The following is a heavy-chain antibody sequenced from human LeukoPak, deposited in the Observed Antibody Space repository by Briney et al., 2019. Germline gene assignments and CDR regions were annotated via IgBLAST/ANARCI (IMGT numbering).Heavy chain of an antibody. CDR3: AKERLGMTRAFDY. CDR1: GFTFSSYG. Sequence: GRSLRLSCAASGFTFSSYGMHWARQAPGKGLEWVAVISYDGSNKYYADSVKGRFTISRDNSKNTLYLQMNSLRAEDTAVYYCAKERLGMTRAFDYWGQGTLVTVSS. V-gene: IGHV3-30*18. D-gene: IGHD7-27*01. J-gene: IGHJ4*02. CDR2: ISYDGSNK.